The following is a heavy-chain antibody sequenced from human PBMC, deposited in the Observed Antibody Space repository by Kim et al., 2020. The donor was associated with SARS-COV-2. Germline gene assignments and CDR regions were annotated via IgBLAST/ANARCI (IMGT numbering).Heavy chain of an antibody. CDR3: AKTMVRGVPTPYYYYYGMDV. CDR2: ISGSGGST. V-gene: IGHV3-23*01. D-gene: IGHD3-10*01. CDR1: GFTFSSYA. Sequence: GGSLRLSCAASGFTFSSYAMSWVRQAPGKGLEWVSAISGSGGSTYYADSVKGRFTISRDNSKNTLYLQMNSLRAEDTAVYYCAKTMVRGVPTPYYYYYGMDVWGQGTTVTVSS. J-gene: IGHJ6*02.